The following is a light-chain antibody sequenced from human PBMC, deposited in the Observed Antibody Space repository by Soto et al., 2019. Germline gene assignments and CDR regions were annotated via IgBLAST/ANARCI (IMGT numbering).Light chain of an antibody. V-gene: IGKV3-15*01. CDR3: HQRQSWPRT. Sequence: EIVMTQSPATLSVSPGERATLSCRASQSVSSNLAWYQQKPGQAPRLLIYGASTRATGIPDRFSGSGSGTEFTLSISSLQSEDFAVYYCHQRQSWPRTFGQGTKVDIK. J-gene: IGKJ1*01. CDR2: GAS. CDR1: QSVSSN.